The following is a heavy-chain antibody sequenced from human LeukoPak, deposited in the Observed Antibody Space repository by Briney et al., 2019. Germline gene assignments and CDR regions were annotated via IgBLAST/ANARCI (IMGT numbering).Heavy chain of an antibody. CDR1: GGTFSSYA. CDR2: IIPILGIA. CDR3: ARDSQTYYYDSSGYP. J-gene: IGHJ4*02. V-gene: IGHV1-69*04. D-gene: IGHD3-22*01. Sequence: SVTVSCTASGGTFSSYAISWVRQAPGQGLEWMGRIIPILGIANYAQKFQGRVTITADKSTSTAYMELSSLRSEDTAVYYCARDSQTYYYDSSGYPWGQGTLVTVSS.